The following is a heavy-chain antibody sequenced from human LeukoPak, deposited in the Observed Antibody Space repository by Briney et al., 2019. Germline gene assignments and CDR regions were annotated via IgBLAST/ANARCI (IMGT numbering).Heavy chain of an antibody. J-gene: IGHJ5*02. Sequence: SETLPLTCTVSGGSISSHYWSWIRRPPGKGLEWIGYIYYSGSTNYNPSLKSRVTISVDTSKNQFSLKLSSVTAADTAVYYCARARSGSYGNWFDPWGQGTLVTVSS. CDR2: IYYSGST. CDR3: ARARSGSYGNWFDP. D-gene: IGHD3-10*01. V-gene: IGHV4-59*11. CDR1: GGSISSHY.